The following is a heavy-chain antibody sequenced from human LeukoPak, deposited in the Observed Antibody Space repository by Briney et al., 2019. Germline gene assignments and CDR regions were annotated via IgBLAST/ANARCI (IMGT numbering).Heavy chain of an antibody. V-gene: IGHV4-59*12. J-gene: IGHJ4*02. CDR2: ISYTGST. CDR3: ARTEIYYYFDY. D-gene: IGHD5-24*01. Sequence: SETLSLTCTVSGGSISTYYWSWIRQPPGKGLEWIGYISYTGSTDYNPSLKSRVTISVDTSKNQFSLKLSSVTAADTAVYYCARTEIYYYFDYWGQGTLVTVSS. CDR1: GGSISTYY.